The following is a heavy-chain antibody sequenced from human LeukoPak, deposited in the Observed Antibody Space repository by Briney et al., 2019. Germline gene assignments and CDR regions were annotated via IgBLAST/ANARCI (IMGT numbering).Heavy chain of an antibody. CDR2: INHSGST. V-gene: IGHV4-34*01. D-gene: IGHD6-19*01. CDR3: ATYSIAVAGGGAFDI. J-gene: IGHJ3*02. Sequence: SETLSLTCAVYGGSFSGYYWGWIRQPPGKGLEWIGEINHSGSTNYNPSLKSRVTISVDTSKNQFSLKLSSVTAADTAVYYCATYSIAVAGGGAFDIWGQGTMVTVSS. CDR1: GGSFSGYY.